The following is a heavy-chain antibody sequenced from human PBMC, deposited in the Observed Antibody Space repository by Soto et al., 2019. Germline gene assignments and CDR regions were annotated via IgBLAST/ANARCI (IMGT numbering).Heavy chain of an antibody. V-gene: IGHV4-59*01. CDR3: ARNLGYYYGMDV. Sequence: SETLSLTCTVSGGSISSYYWSWIRQPPGKGLEWIGYIYYSGSTNYNPTLKSRVTISVDTSKNQFSLKLSSVTAADTAVYYCARNLGYYYGMDVWGQGTTVTVSS. D-gene: IGHD7-27*01. J-gene: IGHJ6*02. CDR2: IYYSGST. CDR1: GGSISSYY.